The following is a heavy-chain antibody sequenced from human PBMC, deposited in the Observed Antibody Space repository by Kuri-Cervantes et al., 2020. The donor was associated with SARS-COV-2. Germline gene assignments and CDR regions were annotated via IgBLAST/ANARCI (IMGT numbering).Heavy chain of an antibody. CDR1: GLTFSNAW. CDR2: IKSKTDGGTT. V-gene: IGHV3-15*07. D-gene: IGHD3-16*01. J-gene: IGHJ3*02. CDR3: ARERTFLGAFDI. Sequence: GESLKISCSASGLTFSNAWMNWVRQAPGKGLEWVGRIKSKTDGGTTDYAAPVKGRFTISRDDSKNTLYLQMNNLRAEDTALYYCARERTFLGAFDIWGQGTMVTVSS.